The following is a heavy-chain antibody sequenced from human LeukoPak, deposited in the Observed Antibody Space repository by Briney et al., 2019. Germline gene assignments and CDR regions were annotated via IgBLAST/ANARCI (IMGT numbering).Heavy chain of an antibody. D-gene: IGHD6-19*01. V-gene: IGHV4-59*01. CDR2: VYYSGSA. CDR1: GGSISSYY. CDR3: ARGYSSGWTFYYFDY. Sequence: SETLSLTCTVSGGSISSYYWSWIRQPPGRGLEWIGYVYYSGSANYNPSLKSRVTISVDTSKNQFSLKLSSVTAADTAVYYCARGYSSGWTFYYFDYWSQGTLVTVSS. J-gene: IGHJ4*02.